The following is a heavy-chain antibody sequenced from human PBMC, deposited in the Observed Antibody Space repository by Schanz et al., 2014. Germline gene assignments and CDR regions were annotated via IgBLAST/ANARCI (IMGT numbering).Heavy chain of an antibody. V-gene: IGHV3-13*01. CDR3: ARGKEWNLRY. CDR2: IGYLGDT. J-gene: IGHJ4*02. D-gene: IGHD1-1*01. Sequence: ASSGFTLSNSDMHFVRQGTGKGLERVSTIGYLGDTYYPDSVKGRFTVYRDSGQNSLYLQMNSLRAGDTAVYYCARGKEWNLRYCGKGARVTVFS. CDR1: GFTLSNSD.